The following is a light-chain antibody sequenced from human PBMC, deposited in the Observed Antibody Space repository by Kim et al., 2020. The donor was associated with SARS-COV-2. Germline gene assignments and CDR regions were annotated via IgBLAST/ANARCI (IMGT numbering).Light chain of an antibody. J-gene: IGKJ1*01. Sequence: DIQMTQSPSSVSASVGDRVTITCRASQDIASYLAWYQQKPGKAPKLLIYAASNLNSGVPSRFSGGGSGTDFTLTITSLQPEDFATYYCQQANSFPRTFGQGTKVEI. CDR2: AAS. V-gene: IGKV1-12*01. CDR3: QQANSFPRT. CDR1: QDIASY.